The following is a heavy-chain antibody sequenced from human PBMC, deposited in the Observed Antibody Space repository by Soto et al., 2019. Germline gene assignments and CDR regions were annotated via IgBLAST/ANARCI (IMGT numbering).Heavy chain of an antibody. CDR2: IIPILGIA. D-gene: IGHD5-12*01. Sequence: GASVKVSCKASGGTFSSYTISWVRQAPGQGLEWMGRIIPILGIANYAQKFQGRVTITADKSTSTAYMELSSLRSEDTAMYYCAGDRGGYSAYVGEDSGGEGTLVTVSS. J-gene: IGHJ4*02. CDR1: GGTFSSYT. V-gene: IGHV1-69*04. CDR3: AGDRGGYSAYVGEDS.